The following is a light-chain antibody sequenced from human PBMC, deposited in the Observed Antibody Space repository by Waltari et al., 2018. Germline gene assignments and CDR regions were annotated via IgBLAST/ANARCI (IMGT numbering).Light chain of an antibody. CDR2: RTS. Sequence: DIQMTQSPSTLSASVGDRVTITCRASQSTSGYLAWFQQKPGKAPNLLIYRTSTLESGVPSRFSGSGSGTEFTLTISSLQPDDFATYYCQQYNSYSTFGQGNKVEI. CDR1: QSTSGY. V-gene: IGKV1-5*03. J-gene: IGKJ1*01. CDR3: QQYNSYST.